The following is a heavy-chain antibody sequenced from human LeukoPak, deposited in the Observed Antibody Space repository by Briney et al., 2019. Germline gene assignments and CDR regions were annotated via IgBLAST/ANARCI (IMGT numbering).Heavy chain of an antibody. CDR3: ARAPTSMVRGVGYFDY. V-gene: IGHV4-59*01. Sequence: SETLSLTCTVSGGSISSYYWSWIRQPPGKGLEWIGYIYNSGSTNYNPPLKSRVTISADTSKSQFSLNLSSVTAADTAVYYCARAPTSMVRGVGYFDYWGQGTLVTVSS. D-gene: IGHD3-10*01. J-gene: IGHJ4*02. CDR1: GGSISSYY. CDR2: IYNSGST.